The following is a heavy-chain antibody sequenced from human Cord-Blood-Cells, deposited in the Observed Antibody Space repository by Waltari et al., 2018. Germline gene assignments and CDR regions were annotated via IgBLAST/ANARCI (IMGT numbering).Heavy chain of an antibody. J-gene: IGHJ4*02. V-gene: IGHV3-30-3*01. D-gene: IGHD3-3*01. Sequence: QVQLVESGGGVVQPGRSLRLSCAASGFTFSSYAMHWVRQAPGKGLEWVAVISYDGSNKYYADSVKGRFTISRDNSKNTLYLQMNSLRAEDTAVYYCARDFAFDYYCDYWGQGTLVTVSS. CDR2: ISYDGSNK. CDR1: GFTFSSYA. CDR3: ARDFAFDYYCDY.